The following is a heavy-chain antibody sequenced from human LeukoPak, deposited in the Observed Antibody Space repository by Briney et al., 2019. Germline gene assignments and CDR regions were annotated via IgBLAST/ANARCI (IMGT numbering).Heavy chain of an antibody. Sequence: SGGSLRLSCAASGFTFSSYGMHWVRQAPGKGLEWVAFIRYDGSNKYYADSVKGRFTISRDNSKNTLYLQMNSLRAEDTAVYYCAKAPQLWMDYWGQGTLVTVSS. D-gene: IGHD5-18*01. V-gene: IGHV3-30*02. CDR2: IRYDGSNK. J-gene: IGHJ4*02. CDR3: AKAPQLWMDY. CDR1: GFTFSSYG.